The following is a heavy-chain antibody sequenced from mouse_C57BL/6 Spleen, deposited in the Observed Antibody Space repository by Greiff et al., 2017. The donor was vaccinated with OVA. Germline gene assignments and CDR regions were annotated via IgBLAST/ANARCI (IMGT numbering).Heavy chain of an antibody. CDR1: GYSITSGYY. V-gene: IGHV3-6*01. J-gene: IGHJ1*03. CDR3: ASLTTVVSPWYFDV. CDR2: ISYDGSN. Sequence: EVKLVESGPGLVKPSQSLSLTCSVTGYSITSGYYWNWIRQFPGNKLEWMGYISYDGSNNYNPSLKNRISITRDTSKNQFFLKLNSVTTEDTATYYCASLTTVVSPWYFDVWGTGTTVTVSS. D-gene: IGHD1-1*01.